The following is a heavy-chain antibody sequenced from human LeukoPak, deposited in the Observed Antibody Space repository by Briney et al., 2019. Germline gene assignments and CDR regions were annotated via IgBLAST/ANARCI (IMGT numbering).Heavy chain of an antibody. Sequence: GGSLRLSCAASGFAFSSQAMGWVRQAPGKGLEWVSVISDSGSITYYADSVKGRFTISRDNSKNTLYLQMNSLRAEDTAVYYCAKGNLRGPPPIIDYWGQGTLVTVSS. CDR2: ISDSGSIT. V-gene: IGHV3-23*01. J-gene: IGHJ4*02. D-gene: IGHD5/OR15-5a*01. CDR3: AKGNLRGPPPIIDY. CDR1: GFAFSSQA.